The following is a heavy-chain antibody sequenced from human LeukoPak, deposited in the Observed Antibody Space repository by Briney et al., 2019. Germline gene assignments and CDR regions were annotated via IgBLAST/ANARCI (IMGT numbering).Heavy chain of an antibody. D-gene: IGHD3-22*01. CDR3: ARRCIFCYDSSGVNYYFDY. CDR2: INPNSGGT. CDR1: GYTLTELS. V-gene: IGHV1-2*02. Sequence: GASVKVSCKVSGYTLTELSMHWVRQAPGQGLEWMGWINPNSGGTNYAQKFQGRVTMTRDTSISTAYMELSRLRSDDTAVYYCARRCIFCYDSSGVNYYFDYWGQGTLVTVSS. J-gene: IGHJ4*02.